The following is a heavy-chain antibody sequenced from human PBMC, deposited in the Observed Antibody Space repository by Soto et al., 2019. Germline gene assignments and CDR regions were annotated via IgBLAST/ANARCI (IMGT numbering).Heavy chain of an antibody. J-gene: IGHJ4*02. D-gene: IGHD2-21*02. V-gene: IGHV3-33*01. CDR2: IWYDGSNK. Sequence: QVQLVESGGGVVQPGRSLRLSCAASGFTFSSYGMHWVRQAPGKGLEWVAVIWYDGSNKYYADSVKGRFTISRDNSKNTLYLHMNSLRAEDTAVYYWARALGVDGGGDCALDYWGQGTLVTVSS. CDR1: GFTFSSYG. CDR3: ARALGVDGGGDCALDY.